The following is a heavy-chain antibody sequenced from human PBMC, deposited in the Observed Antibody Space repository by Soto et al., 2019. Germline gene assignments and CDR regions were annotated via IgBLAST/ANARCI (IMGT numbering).Heavy chain of an antibody. V-gene: IGHV3-30*18. CDR1: GFTFSSYG. CDR2: ISHDGSNK. CDR3: AKHLIAVAGYLHGMDV. Sequence: QVQLVESGGGVVQPGRSLRLSCAASGFTFSSYGMHWVRQAPGKGLEWVAVISHDGSNKYFAASVKGRFTLSRDNSENTLYLQMNSLRAEDTAVYYCAKHLIAVAGYLHGMDVWGQGTTVTVSS. J-gene: IGHJ6*02. D-gene: IGHD6-19*01.